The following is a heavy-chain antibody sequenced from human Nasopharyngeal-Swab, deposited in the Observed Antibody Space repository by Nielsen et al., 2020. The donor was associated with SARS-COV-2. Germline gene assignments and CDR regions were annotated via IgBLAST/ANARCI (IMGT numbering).Heavy chain of an antibody. V-gene: IGHV3-33*01. CDR2: IWYDGSNK. CDR1: GFTFSSYG. D-gene: IGHD4-23*01. Sequence: GESLKISCAASGFTFSSYGMHWVRQAPGKGLEWVAVIWYDGSNKYYADSVRGRFTISRDNPKNTLYLQMNSLTTDDTAVYYCARDEVQQGTTTVGYLDYWGQGTLVTVSP. CDR3: ARDEVQQGTTTVGYLDY. J-gene: IGHJ4*02.